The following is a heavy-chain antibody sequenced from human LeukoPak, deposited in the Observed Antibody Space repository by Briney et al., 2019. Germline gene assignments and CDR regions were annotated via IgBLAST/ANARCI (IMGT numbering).Heavy chain of an antibody. J-gene: IGHJ3*02. V-gene: IGHV3-7*04. CDR3: ARLVGMVTTYDI. Sequence: PGVSLRLSCAASGFTFSSYAMHWVRQAPGKGLQWVASIKRDGSEKLYLDSVGGRFTISRDNAENSLYLQMNSLRDEDTAVYYCARLVGMVTTYDIWGQGTMVTVSS. D-gene: IGHD5-24*01. CDR1: GFTFSSYA. CDR2: IKRDGSEK.